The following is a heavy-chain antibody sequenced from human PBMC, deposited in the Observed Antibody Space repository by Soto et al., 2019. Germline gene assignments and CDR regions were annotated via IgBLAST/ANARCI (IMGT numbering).Heavy chain of an antibody. CDR2: ISAYDGKT. CDR1: CYTFNTYG. J-gene: IGHJ4*02. CDR3: ATYTHEFWPSYLFYN. D-gene: IGHD3-3*01. V-gene: IGHV1-18*01. Sequence: GASVKVSCKTSCYTFNTYGVNWVRQAPGQGLELMGWISAYDGKTTYAEKFQGRVTLTTDTSTSTAYMELRSLRSDDTAIYYCATYTHEFWPSYLFYNCGKGTQGTVSS.